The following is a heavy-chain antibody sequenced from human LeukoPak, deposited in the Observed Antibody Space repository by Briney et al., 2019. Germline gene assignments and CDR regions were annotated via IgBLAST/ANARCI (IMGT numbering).Heavy chain of an antibody. V-gene: IGHV1-2*02. CDR1: GYTFTGNH. J-gene: IGHJ4*02. CDR2: ITPNSGDT. CDR3: ARDTSGWYDY. D-gene: IGHD6-19*01. Sequence: ASVKVSCKTSGYTFTGNHVHWVRQAPGQGLEWMGWITPNSGDTNYAQKFRDRVTMTRDMSIGTAYMELSRLTSDDTAVYYCARDTSGWYDYWGQGTLVTVSS.